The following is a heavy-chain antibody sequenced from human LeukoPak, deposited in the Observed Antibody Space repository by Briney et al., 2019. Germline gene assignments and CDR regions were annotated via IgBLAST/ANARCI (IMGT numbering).Heavy chain of an antibody. Sequence: GGSLRLSCAASGFTFSSYSMNWVRQAPGKGLGWVSYISSSSSTIYYADSVKGRFTISRDNAKNSLYLQMNSLRDEDTAVYYCARSGEYQLLGPFDYWGQGTLVTVSS. CDR1: GFTFSSYS. D-gene: IGHD2-2*01. CDR3: ARSGEYQLLGPFDY. V-gene: IGHV3-48*02. CDR2: ISSSSSTI. J-gene: IGHJ4*02.